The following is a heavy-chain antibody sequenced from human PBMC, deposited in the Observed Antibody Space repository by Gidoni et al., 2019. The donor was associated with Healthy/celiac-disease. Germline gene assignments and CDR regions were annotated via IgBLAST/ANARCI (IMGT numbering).Heavy chain of an antibody. CDR2: IKSKTDGGTT. V-gene: IGHV3-15*01. Sequence: EVQLVESGGGLVKPGGSLRLSCAASALPFIDAWMSWVRQAPGKGLEWVCRIKSKTDGGTTDYAAPVKDRFTISRDDSKNTLYLQMNSLKIEDTAVYYCTTDTYGELDYWGQGTLVTVSS. D-gene: IGHD2-21*01. CDR1: ALPFIDAW. J-gene: IGHJ4*02. CDR3: TTDTYGELDY.